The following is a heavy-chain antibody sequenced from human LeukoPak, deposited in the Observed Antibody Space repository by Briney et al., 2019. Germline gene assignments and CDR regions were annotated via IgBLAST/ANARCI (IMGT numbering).Heavy chain of an antibody. V-gene: IGHV1-69*13. CDR1: GGTFSSYA. CDR3: AREVPAASGDYFDY. J-gene: IGHJ4*02. CDR2: IIPIFGTA. D-gene: IGHD2-2*01. Sequence: ASVKVSCKASGGTFSSYAISWVRQAPGQGLEWMGGIIPIFGTANYAQKFQGRVTITADESTSTAYMELSSLRSGDTAVYYCAREVPAASGDYFDYWGQGTLVTVSS.